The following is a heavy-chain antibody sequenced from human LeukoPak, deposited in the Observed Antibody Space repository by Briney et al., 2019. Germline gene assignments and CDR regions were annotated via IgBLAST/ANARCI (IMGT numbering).Heavy chain of an antibody. CDR2: ISGNGGRT. J-gene: IGHJ4*02. CDR1: GFTFNSYA. CDR3: AKEQTSSGYFDY. V-gene: IGHV3-23*01. Sequence: GGSLRLSCAASGFTFNSYAMSWVRQAPGKGLEWVAAISGNGGRTYYRDSVKGRFTISRDNPKNTLYLLMNSLSAEDTALYYCAKEQTSSGYFDYWGQGTLVTVSS. D-gene: IGHD3-10*01.